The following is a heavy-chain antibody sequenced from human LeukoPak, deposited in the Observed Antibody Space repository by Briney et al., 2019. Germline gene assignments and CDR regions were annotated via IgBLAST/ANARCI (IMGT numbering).Heavy chain of an antibody. CDR3: ARYSGAEYFQH. J-gene: IGHJ1*01. Sequence: GGSLRLSCAASGFTFNSYSMNWVRQAPGKGLEWVSSISSSSSYIYYADSVKGRFTISRDNAKNSLYLQMNSLRAEDTAVYYCARYSGAEYFQHWGQGTLVTVSS. V-gene: IGHV3-21*01. CDR2: ISSSSSYI. D-gene: IGHD6-19*01. CDR1: GFTFNSYS.